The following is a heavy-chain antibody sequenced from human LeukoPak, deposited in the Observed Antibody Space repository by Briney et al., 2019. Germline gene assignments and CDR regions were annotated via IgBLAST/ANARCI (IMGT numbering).Heavy chain of an antibody. CDR1: GFNFANHA. V-gene: IGHV3-23*01. CDR3: VREDTPATANY. J-gene: IGHJ4*02. CDR2: ISGGGDIT. Sequence: GGSLRLSCAASGFNFANHAMSWVRQTPGKGLEWVSAISGGGDITYYADSVRGRFTISRDNSKDTLFLQMHSLRPGDTAVYYCVREDTPATANYWGQGTLVTISS. D-gene: IGHD2-21*02.